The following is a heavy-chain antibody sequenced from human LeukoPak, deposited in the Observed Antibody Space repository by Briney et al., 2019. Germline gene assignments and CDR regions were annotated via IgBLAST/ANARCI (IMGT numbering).Heavy chain of an antibody. J-gene: IGHJ4*02. D-gene: IGHD1-26*01. CDR2: MYSVGTT. CDR1: GFIVSANF. Sequence: HPGGSLRLSCEASGFIVSANFMNWVRQAPGKGLEWVSVMYSVGTTYYADSVKGRFTVSRDPSKNTLYLQMDSLRVEDTAVYYCARDLSAYSYGFGGDCWGQGTRVIVSS. V-gene: IGHV3-66*01. CDR3: ARDLSAYSYGFGGDC.